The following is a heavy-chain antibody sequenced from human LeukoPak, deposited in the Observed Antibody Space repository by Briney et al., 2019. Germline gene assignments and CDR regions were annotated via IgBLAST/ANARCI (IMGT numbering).Heavy chain of an antibody. V-gene: IGHV4-39*01. D-gene: IGHD5-12*01. Sequence: SETLSLTCTASGGSISSSSYYWGWIRQPPGKGLKWIGSIYYSGSTYYNPSLKSRVTISVDTSKNQFSLKLSSVTAADTAVYYCARHSTLAMIDYWGQGTLVTVSS. J-gene: IGHJ4*02. CDR3: ARHSTLAMIDY. CDR2: IYYSGST. CDR1: GGSISSSSYY.